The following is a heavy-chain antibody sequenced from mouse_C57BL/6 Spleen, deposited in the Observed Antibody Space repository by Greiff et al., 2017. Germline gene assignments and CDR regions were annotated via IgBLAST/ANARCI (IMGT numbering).Heavy chain of an antibody. CDR1: GYTFTDYN. J-gene: IGHJ1*03. V-gene: IGHV1-22*01. CDR3: ARGGYYVWYFDV. Sequence: EVQLQQSGPELVKPGASVKMSCKASGYTFTDYNMHWVKQSHGKSLEWIGYINPNNGGTSYNQKFKGKATLTVNKSSSTAYMELSSLTSEDSAVYYCARGGYYVWYFDVWSTGATVTVSS. CDR2: INPNNGGT. D-gene: IGHD2-3*01.